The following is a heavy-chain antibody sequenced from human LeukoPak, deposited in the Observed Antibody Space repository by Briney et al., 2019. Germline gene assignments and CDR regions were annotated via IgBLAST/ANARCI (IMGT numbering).Heavy chain of an antibody. J-gene: IGHJ5*02. CDR1: GGSMSNFY. CDR2: IYYDGSS. Sequence: SETLSLTCTVSGGSMSNFYWGWIRQPPGKGLEWIAYIYYDGSSNYNPSLKSRVTISVDTSKNQFSLKLSSVTAADTAVYYCARKRGYSIDPWGQGTLVTVSS. CDR3: ARKRGYSIDP. V-gene: IGHV4-59*01. D-gene: IGHD5-18*01.